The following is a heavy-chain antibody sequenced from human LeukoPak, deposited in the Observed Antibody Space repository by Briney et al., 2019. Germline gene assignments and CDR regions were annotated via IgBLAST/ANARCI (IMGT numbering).Heavy chain of an antibody. CDR2: ISYDGSNK. J-gene: IGHJ4*02. Sequence: GRSLRLSCAASGFTFSRNGMHWVRQAPGKGLEWVAVISYDGSNKYYADSVKGRFTISRDNSKNTLYLQMNSLRGEDTAVYYCAKDREGTIADYFDYWGQGALVTVSS. CDR1: GFTFSRNG. CDR3: AKDREGTIADYFDY. D-gene: IGHD1-7*01. V-gene: IGHV3-30*18.